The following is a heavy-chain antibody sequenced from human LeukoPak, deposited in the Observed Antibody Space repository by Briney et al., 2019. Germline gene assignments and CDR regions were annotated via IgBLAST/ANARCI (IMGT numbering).Heavy chain of an antibody. CDR1: GGSISSYY. D-gene: IGHD3-10*01. V-gene: IGHV4-59*01. Sequence: PSETLSLTCTVSGGSISSYYWSWIRQPPGKGPEWIGYIYYSGSTNYNPSLKSRVTISVDTSKNQFSLKLSSVTAADTAVYYCARSFGNYFDYWGQGTLVTVSS. J-gene: IGHJ4*02. CDR2: IYYSGST. CDR3: ARSFGNYFDY.